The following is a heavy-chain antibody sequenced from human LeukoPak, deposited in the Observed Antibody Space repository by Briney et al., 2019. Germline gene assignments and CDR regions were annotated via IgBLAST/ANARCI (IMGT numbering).Heavy chain of an antibody. J-gene: IGHJ4*02. V-gene: IGHV4-34*01. D-gene: IGHD2-2*01. CDR3: ARSYAHDY. CDR2: INHSGST. Sequence: PLETLSLTCAVYGGSFSGDYWSWIRQPPGKGLEWIGEINHSGSTNYNPSLKSRVTISVDTSKNQFSLKLSSVTAADTAVYHCARSYAHDYWGQGTLVTVSS. CDR1: GGSFSGDY.